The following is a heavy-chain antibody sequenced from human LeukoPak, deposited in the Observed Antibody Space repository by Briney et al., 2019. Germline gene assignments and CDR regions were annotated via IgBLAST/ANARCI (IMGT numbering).Heavy chain of an antibody. CDR2: IKSKTDGGTT. CDR1: GFTFSSYW. V-gene: IGHV3-15*01. CDR3: TTDGWIQLWFFDY. D-gene: IGHD5-18*01. J-gene: IGHJ4*02. Sequence: GGSLRLSCAASGFTFSSYWMSWVRQAPGKGLEWVGRIKSKTDGGTTDYAAPVKGRFTISRDDSKNTLYLQMNSLKTEDTAVYYCTTDGWIQLWFFDYWGQGTLVTVSS.